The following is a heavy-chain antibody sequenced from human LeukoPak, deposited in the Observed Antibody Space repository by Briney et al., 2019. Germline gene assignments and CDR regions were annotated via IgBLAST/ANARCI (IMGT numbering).Heavy chain of an antibody. V-gene: IGHV3-23*01. D-gene: IGHD3-9*01. CDR1: GFTFSSYG. J-gene: IGHJ4*02. CDR3: ARERYGRNFDY. Sequence: GGSLRLSCAASGFTFSSYGMHWVLQAPGKGLEWVSAIGSTGVTTYYAHSVRGRFTISRDNSKNTLYLQMNSLRAEDTAVYYCARERYGRNFDYWGQGTLVTVSS. CDR2: IGSTGVTT.